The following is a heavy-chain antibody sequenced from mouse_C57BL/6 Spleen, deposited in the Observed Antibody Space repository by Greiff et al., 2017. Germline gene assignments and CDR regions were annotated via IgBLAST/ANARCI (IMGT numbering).Heavy chain of an antibody. Sequence: VKLQQPGAELVMPGASVKLSCKASGYTFTSYWMHWVKQRPGQGLEWIGEIDPSDSYTNYNQKFKGKSTLTVDKSSSTAYMQLSSLTSEDSAVYYCARKFYDYVYYFDYWGQGTTLTVSS. CDR2: IDPSDSYT. V-gene: IGHV1-69*01. J-gene: IGHJ2*01. CDR3: ARKFYDYVYYFDY. CDR1: GYTFTSYW. D-gene: IGHD2-4*01.